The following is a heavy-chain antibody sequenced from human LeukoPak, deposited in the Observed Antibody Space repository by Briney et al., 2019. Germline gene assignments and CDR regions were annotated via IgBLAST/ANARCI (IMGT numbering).Heavy chain of an antibody. CDR2: INPSDGKT. Sequence: ASVKVSCKASGYTFTNYYMHWVRQAPGQGLEWMGIINPSDGKTSYAQKFQGRVTMTRDTSTSTVYMELSSLRSEDTAVYYCAREAYYYGSGSQTSYAFDIWGQGTMVTVSS. J-gene: IGHJ3*02. CDR3: AREAYYYGSGSQTSYAFDI. V-gene: IGHV1-46*01. CDR1: GYTFTNYY. D-gene: IGHD3-10*01.